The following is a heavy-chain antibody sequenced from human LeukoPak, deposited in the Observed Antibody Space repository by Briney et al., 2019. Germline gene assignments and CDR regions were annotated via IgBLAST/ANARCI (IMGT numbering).Heavy chain of an antibody. V-gene: IGHV1-24*01. CDR2: FDPEDGET. CDR1: GYTLTELS. D-gene: IGHD6-19*01. CDR3: ARAGDNSSGWKD. Sequence: ASVKVSCKVSGYTLTELSMHWVRHAPRKRLEWMGGFDPEDGETIYAQKFQGRVTMTTDTSTSTAYMELRSLRSDDTAVYYCARAGDNSSGWKDWGQGTLVTVSS. J-gene: IGHJ4*02.